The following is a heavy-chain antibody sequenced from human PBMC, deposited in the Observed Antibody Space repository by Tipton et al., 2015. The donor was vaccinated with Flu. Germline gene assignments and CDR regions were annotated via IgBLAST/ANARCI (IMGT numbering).Heavy chain of an antibody. CDR2: IVWNSGSM. CDR1: GFTFDDYA. Sequence: QLVQSGGGLVQPGRSLRLSCAASGFTFDDYAMNWVRQAPGKGLEWVSGIVWNSGSMGYADSVKGRFTISRDNAKNSLYLQMNNLRDEDTALYFCAKEKFKYYYDSGSHRDYFGMDVWGQGTTVTVS. D-gene: IGHD3-10*01. J-gene: IGHJ6*02. V-gene: IGHV3-9*01. CDR3: AKEKFKYYYDSGSHRDYFGMDV.